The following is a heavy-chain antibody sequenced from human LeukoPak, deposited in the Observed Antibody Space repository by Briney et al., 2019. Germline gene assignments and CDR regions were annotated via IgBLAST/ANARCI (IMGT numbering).Heavy chain of an antibody. Sequence: PGGSLSLSCAPSGFTSSSYWIGWVREAPREREGCGFNIKHEGSEPYYVDPVKGRFTIFRDNVKISLYLQKNSLRAKDTAVYYGATDLIGGSRWYDGDYWGQGTLVTVSS. D-gene: IGHD6-13*01. V-gene: IGHV3-7*01. CDR2: IKHEGSEP. J-gene: IGHJ4*02. CDR3: ATDLIGGSRWYDGDY. CDR1: GFTSSSYW.